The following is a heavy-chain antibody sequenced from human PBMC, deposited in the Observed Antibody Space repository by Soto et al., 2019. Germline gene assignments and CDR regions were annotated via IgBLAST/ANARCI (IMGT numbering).Heavy chain of an antibody. J-gene: IGHJ4*02. V-gene: IGHV3-21*01. CDR1: GFTFSSYS. Sequence: KPGGYLRLSCAASGFTFSSYSMNWVRQAPGKGLEWVSSISSSSSYIYYADSVKGRFTISRDNAKNSLYLQMNSLRAEDTAVYYCASVPLPMGLDYWGQGTLVTVS. CDR2: ISSSSSYI. D-gene: IGHD3-10*01. CDR3: ASVPLPMGLDY.